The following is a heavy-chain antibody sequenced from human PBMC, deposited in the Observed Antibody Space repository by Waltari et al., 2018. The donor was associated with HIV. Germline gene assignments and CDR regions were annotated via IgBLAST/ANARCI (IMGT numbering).Heavy chain of an antibody. CDR1: GYSITSHA. CDR2: INTDTGNP. CDR3: ARTLVSSGLVRFDP. D-gene: IGHD6-6*01. Sequence: QVQLVQSGSELKKPGASVRVSCKASGYSITSHAINWVRQAPGHGLEWMGWINTDTGNPTYAPGFTGRFVFSVDSTVRTAYLQISSLMVDDTAVYYCARTLVSSGLVRFDPWGQGTLVTVSS. J-gene: IGHJ5*02. V-gene: IGHV7-4-1*02.